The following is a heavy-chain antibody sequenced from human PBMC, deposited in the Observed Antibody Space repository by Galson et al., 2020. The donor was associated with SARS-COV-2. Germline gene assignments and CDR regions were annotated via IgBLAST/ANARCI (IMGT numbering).Heavy chain of an antibody. CDR1: GYSFTSYW. D-gene: IGHD3-22*01. J-gene: IGHJ4*02. Sequence: GESLKISCKGSGYSFTSYWIGWVRQMPGKGLEWMGIIYPGDSDTRYSPSFQGQVTISADKSISTAYLQWSSLKASDTAMYYCARSRSNYYDSSGYYSFDYWGQGTLVTVSS. CDR2: IYPGDSDT. V-gene: IGHV5-51*01. CDR3: ARSRSNYYDSSGYYSFDY.